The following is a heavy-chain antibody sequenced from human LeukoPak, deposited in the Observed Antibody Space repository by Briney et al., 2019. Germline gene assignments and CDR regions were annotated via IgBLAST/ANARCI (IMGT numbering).Heavy chain of an antibody. J-gene: IGHJ4*02. D-gene: IGHD3-9*01. V-gene: IGHV3-48*04. CDR3: ARLRYYDIYAFDY. CDR2: ISSSGSTI. Sequence: PGGSLRLSCAASGFRFSSYAMSWVRQAPGKGLEWVSYISSSGSTIYYGDSVKGRFIISRDNAKNSLSLQMNSLRAEDTAVYYCARLRYYDIYAFDYWGQGTLVTVSS. CDR1: GFRFSSYA.